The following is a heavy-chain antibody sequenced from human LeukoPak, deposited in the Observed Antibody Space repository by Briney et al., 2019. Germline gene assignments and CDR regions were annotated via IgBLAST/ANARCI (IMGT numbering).Heavy chain of an antibody. D-gene: IGHD3-22*01. CDR1: GYTFTSYG. Sequence: GASVKVSCKASGYTFTSYGISWVRQAPGHGLEWMGWISAYNGNTNYAQKLQGRVTMTTDTSKSTAYMELRSLRSDDTAVYYCARRYYYDSSGYTTDAFDIWGQGTMVTVSS. CDR3: ARRYYYDSSGYTTDAFDI. CDR2: ISAYNGNT. J-gene: IGHJ3*02. V-gene: IGHV1-18*01.